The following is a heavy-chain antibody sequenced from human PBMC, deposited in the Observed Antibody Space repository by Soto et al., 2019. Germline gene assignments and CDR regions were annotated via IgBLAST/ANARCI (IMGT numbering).Heavy chain of an antibody. D-gene: IGHD3-22*01. J-gene: IGHJ4*02. Sequence: AGTLSLSCAASGFTFSGFSMNWVRQAPGKGLEWVSSVTSSPSSMFYADSVKGRFTISRAAAKDSLFLQMNSLRADDTAVYYCARESDFDSSGCLLDFWGLGALVTVSS. CDR3: ARESDFDSSGCLLDF. V-gene: IGHV3-21*01. CDR2: VTSSPSSM. CDR1: GFTFSGFS.